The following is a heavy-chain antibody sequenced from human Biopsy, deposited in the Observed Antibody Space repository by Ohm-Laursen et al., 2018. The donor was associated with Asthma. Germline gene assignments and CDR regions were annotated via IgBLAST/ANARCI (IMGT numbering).Heavy chain of an antibody. CDR1: GASVSSGSHY. Sequence: SDTLSLTCTVSGASVSSGSHYWSWIRQPPGKGLEWIGYISYSGSTNYNPSLKSRVTISVDTSKNQFSLKLSSVTAADTAVYYCARDFVDSAMDYFDYWGQGTLVTVSS. J-gene: IGHJ4*02. V-gene: IGHV4-61*01. D-gene: IGHD5-18*01. CDR3: ARDFVDSAMDYFDY. CDR2: ISYSGST.